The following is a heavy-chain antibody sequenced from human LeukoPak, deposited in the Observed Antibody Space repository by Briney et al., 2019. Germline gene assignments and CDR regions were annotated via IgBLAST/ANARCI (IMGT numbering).Heavy chain of an antibody. D-gene: IGHD2-2*01. Sequence: GGALRLSCAASGFTFSSYSMNWVRQAPGKGLEWVSSISSSSSYIYYADSVEGRFTISRDNAENSLYLQMNSLRAEDTAVYYCARVPPVYCSSTSCYVFDSWGQGTLVTVSS. CDR1: GFTFSSYS. CDR3: ARVPPVYCSSTSCYVFDS. V-gene: IGHV3-21*01. J-gene: IGHJ4*02. CDR2: ISSSSSYI.